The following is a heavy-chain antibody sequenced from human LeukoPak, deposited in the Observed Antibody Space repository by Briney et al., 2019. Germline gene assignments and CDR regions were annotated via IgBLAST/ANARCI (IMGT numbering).Heavy chain of an antibody. V-gene: IGHV4-59*01. J-gene: IGHJ4*02. CDR3: ARGYSSSWNYFDY. CDR2: VFDSGGT. CDR1: GGSISNYW. D-gene: IGHD6-13*01. Sequence: SETLSLTCTVSGGSISNYWWSWLRQPPGKGLEWIGYVFDSGGTNYNPSLKGRVTISVDTSKKQFSLKLSSVTAADTAVYYCARGYSSSWNYFDYWGQGTLVTVSS.